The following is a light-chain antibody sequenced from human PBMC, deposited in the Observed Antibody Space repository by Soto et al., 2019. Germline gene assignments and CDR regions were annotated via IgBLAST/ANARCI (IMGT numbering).Light chain of an antibody. Sequence: EILMTQSPATLSVSPGESATLSCSASHRVSSYLAWYQQKPGQAPRRLIYGASTRAIDMPGRFSGRGSGTEFTLTISSLQPDDFATYYCQQYNSYWTFGQGTKVDIK. V-gene: IGKV3-15*01. J-gene: IGKJ1*01. CDR3: QQYNSYWT. CDR2: GAS. CDR1: HRVSSY.